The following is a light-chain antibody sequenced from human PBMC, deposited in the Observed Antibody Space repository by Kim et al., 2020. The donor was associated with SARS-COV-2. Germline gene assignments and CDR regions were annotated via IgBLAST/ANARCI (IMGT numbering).Light chain of an antibody. Sequence: AVKRTRTLRSGHNNYAMAWHQQQPKKGPRYMMMVNSDGSHTKGDGIPDRFSGSSSGAERYLTISSLQSEDEADFYCQAWGTGSGMFGGGTKVTVL. J-gene: IGLJ3*02. V-gene: IGLV4-69*01. CDR2: VNSDGSH. CDR3: QAWGTGSGM. CDR1: SGHNNYA.